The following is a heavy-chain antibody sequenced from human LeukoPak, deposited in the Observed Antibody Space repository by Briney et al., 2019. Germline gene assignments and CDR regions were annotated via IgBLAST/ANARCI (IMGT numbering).Heavy chain of an antibody. V-gene: IGHV3-23*01. CDR3: ATTNFADYTFEY. CDR2: ISGSDGTT. Sequence: GGSLRLSCAASGFTFSNYAMSWVRQAPGKGLEWVSVISGSDGTTYYADSVKGRFTISRDNSKNTLSLQMNSLRAEDTSVYYCATTNFADYTFEYWGQGTLVTVSS. J-gene: IGHJ4*02. CDR1: GFTFSNYA. D-gene: IGHD4-17*01.